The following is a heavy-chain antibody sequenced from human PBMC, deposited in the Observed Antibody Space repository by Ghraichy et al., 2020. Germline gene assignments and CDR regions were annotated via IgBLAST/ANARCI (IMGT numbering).Heavy chain of an antibody. Sequence: SETLSLTCTVSGDSISGYYWSWIRQPPGKGLEWIGYTYYSGSPNYNPSLKSRVTISVATSKNHFSLNLISVTAADTAVYFCARSYYSSRDDAFHIWGQGKMVTVSS. CDR1: GDSISGYY. D-gene: IGHD6-13*01. V-gene: IGHV4-59*01. CDR2: TYYSGSP. CDR3: ARSYYSSRDDAFHI. J-gene: IGHJ3*02.